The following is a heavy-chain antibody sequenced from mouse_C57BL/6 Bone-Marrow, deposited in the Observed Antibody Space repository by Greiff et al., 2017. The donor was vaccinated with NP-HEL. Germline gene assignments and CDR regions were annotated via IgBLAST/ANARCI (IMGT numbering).Heavy chain of an antibody. J-gene: IGHJ3*01. V-gene: IGHV14-4*01. CDR3: TTADAY. Sequence: EVKLVESGAELVRPGASVKLSCTASGFNIKDDYMHWVKQRPEQGLEWIGWIDPENGDTEYASKFQGKATITADKSSNTAYLQRSSLTSEDTAVYYCTTADAYWGQGTLVTVSA. CDR2: IDPENGDT. CDR1: GFNIKDDY.